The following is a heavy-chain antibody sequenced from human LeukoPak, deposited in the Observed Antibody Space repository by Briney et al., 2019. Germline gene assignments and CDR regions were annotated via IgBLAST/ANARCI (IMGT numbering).Heavy chain of an antibody. J-gene: IGHJ4*02. CDR2: IYTSGST. CDR1: GGSISSYF. CDR3: ARERHCSSTSCYGTNFSLDY. Sequence: PSETLSLTCTVSGGSISSYFWSWIRQPAGKGLEWIGRIYTSGSTNYNPSLKSRVTMSVDTSKNQFSLKLSSVTAADTAVYYCARERHCSSTSCYGTNFSLDYWGQGTLVTVSS. V-gene: IGHV4-4*07. D-gene: IGHD2-2*01.